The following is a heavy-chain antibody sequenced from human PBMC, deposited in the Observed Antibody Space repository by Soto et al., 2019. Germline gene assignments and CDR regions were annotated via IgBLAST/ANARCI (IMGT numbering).Heavy chain of an antibody. Sequence: PSETLSLTCTVSGGSISSYYWSWIRQPPGKGLEWIGYIYYSGSTNYNPSLKSRVTISVDTSKNQFSLKLSSVTAADTAVYYCARDRAGYSSSWFDPWGQGTLVTVSS. CDR2: IYYSGST. V-gene: IGHV4-59*01. CDR1: GGSISSYY. CDR3: ARDRAGYSSSWFDP. D-gene: IGHD6-13*01. J-gene: IGHJ5*02.